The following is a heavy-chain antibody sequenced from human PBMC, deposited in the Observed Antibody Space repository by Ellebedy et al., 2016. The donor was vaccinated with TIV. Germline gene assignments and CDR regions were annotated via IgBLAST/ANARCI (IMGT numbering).Heavy chain of an antibody. CDR1: GGSIGSSY. J-gene: IGHJ5*02. Sequence: MPSETLSLTCTVSGGSIGSSYWNWIRQAPGKGLEWIGYIHHSESTNYNPSLNSRVTISMDTSKNQFSLELSSVTAADAAVYYCARRQITERTISEYNWFDPWGQGTLVTVSS. CDR3: ARRQITERTISEYNWFDP. D-gene: IGHD1-20*01. V-gene: IGHV4-59*08. CDR2: IHHSEST.